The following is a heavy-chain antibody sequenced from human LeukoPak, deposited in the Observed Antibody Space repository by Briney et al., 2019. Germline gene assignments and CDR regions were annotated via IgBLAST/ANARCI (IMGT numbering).Heavy chain of an antibody. V-gene: IGHV4-61*02. CDR3: ARAGDYVWGSYRL. CDR2: IYTSGST. Sequence: SQTLSLTCTVSGGSISSGSYYWSWIRQPAGKGLEWIGRIYTSGSTNYNPSLKSRVTISVDTSKNQFSLKLSSVTAADTAVYYCARAGDYVWGSYRLWGQGPWSPSPQ. J-gene: IGHJ1*01. D-gene: IGHD3-16*02. CDR1: GGSISSGSYY.